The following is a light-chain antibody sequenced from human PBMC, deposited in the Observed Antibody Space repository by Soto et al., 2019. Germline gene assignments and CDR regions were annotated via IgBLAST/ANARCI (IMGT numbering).Light chain of an antibody. Sequence: DIQLTQSPSFLSASVGDRVTITCRASQGIDRYLAWYQQKPGKVPKLLIYAASTLQSGVPSRFSGSGSGTEFTLTISSLQPEDFATYYTFPRTFGQGTKVEI. CDR1: QGIDRY. CDR2: AAS. V-gene: IGKV1-9*01. J-gene: IGKJ1*01. CDR3: FPRT.